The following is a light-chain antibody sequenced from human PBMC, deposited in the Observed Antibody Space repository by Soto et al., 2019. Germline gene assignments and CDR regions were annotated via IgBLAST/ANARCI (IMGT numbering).Light chain of an antibody. CDR1: ALPKQY. J-gene: IGLJ1*01. Sequence: SYELTQPPSVSVSPGQTARITCSGDALPKQYAYWYRQKPGQAPVLVIYKDSERPSGIPERFSGSSSGTTVTLTISGVQAEDEADYYCQSADSSGTYCVFGTGTKVTVL. CDR3: QSADSSGTYCV. V-gene: IGLV3-25*03. CDR2: KDS.